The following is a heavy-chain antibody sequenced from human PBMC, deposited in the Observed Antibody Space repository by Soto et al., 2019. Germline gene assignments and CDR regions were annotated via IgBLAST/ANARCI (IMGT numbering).Heavy chain of an antibody. V-gene: IGHV1-18*01. D-gene: IGHD4-17*01. J-gene: IGHJ4*02. Sequence: ASVKVSCKASGYTFTRSGISWVRQAPGQGLEWLGWINPDNGNTNYAQHLQGRVSLTTDTSTSTAYMDLRSLRSDDTAVYYCAREPYGGYEYDFWGQGTLVTVS. CDR2: INPDNGNT. CDR3: AREPYGGYEYDF. CDR1: GYTFTRSG.